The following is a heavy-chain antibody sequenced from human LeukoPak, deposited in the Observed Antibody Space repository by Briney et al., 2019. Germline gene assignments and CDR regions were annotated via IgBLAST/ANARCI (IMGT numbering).Heavy chain of an antibody. V-gene: IGHV1-69*05. CDR3: ARDPYCSSTSCRPRSPNYFDY. J-gene: IGHJ4*02. Sequence: SVKVSCKASGGTFSSYAISWVRQAPGQGLEWMGRIIPIFGTANYAQKFQGRVTITTDESTSTAYMEPSSLRSEDTAVYYCARDPYCSSTSCRPRSPNYFDYWGQGTLVTVSS. CDR1: GGTFSSYA. D-gene: IGHD2-2*01. CDR2: IIPIFGTA.